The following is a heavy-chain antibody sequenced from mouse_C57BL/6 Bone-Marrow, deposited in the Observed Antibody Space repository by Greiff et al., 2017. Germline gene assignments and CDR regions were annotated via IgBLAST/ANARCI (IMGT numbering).Heavy chain of an antibody. CDR1: GFTFSSYG. Sequence: EVQLQQSGGDLVKPGGSLKLSCAASGFTFSSYGMSWVRQTPDKRLEGVATISSGGSYTYYPDCVKGRFTISRDIAKNTLYLQMSCLTAEDTAIYNCASHSLTVTGGYYCDYWGQGTTRTVSS. J-gene: IGHJ2*01. CDR3: ASHSLTVTGGYYCDY. V-gene: IGHV5-6*01. D-gene: IGHD6-1*01. CDR2: ISSGGSYT.